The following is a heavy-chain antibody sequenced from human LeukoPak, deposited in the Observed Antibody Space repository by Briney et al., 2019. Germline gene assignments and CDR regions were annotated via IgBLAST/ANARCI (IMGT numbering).Heavy chain of an antibody. D-gene: IGHD6-19*01. Sequence: ASVKVSCKASGYTFTSYGISWVRQAPGQGLEWMGWISAYNGNTNYAQKLQGRVTMTTDTSTSTAYMELRSLRSDDTAVYYCARDTYSSGWYYYGMDVWGQGTLVTVSS. J-gene: IGHJ6*02. V-gene: IGHV1-18*01. CDR1: GYTFTSYG. CDR2: ISAYNGNT. CDR3: ARDTYSSGWYYYGMDV.